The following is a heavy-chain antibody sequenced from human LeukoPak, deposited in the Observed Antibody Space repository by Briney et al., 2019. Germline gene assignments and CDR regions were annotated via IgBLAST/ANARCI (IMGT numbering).Heavy chain of an antibody. CDR3: GGELPPFDY. CDR1: GFTFSNAW. J-gene: IGHJ4*02. V-gene: IGHV3-15*01. CDR2: IKSKTDGGTT. D-gene: IGHD3-10*01. Sequence: RSGGSLRLSCAASGFTFSNAWMSWVRQAPGKGLGWVGRIKSKTDGGTTDYAAPVKGRFTISREDSKNTLYLQMNSLKTEDTAVYYCGGELPPFDYWGQGTLVTVSS.